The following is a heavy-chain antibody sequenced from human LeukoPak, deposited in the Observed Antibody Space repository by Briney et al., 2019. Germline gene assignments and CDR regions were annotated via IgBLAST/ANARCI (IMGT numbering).Heavy chain of an antibody. Sequence: AASVKVSCKASGYTFTGYYMHWVRQAPGQGLEWMGWINPNSGGTNYAQKFQGRVTMTRDTSISTAYMELSRLRSDDTAVYYCATSWDYYGSGSYPFDYWGQGTLVTVSS. CDR2: INPNSGGT. CDR1: GYTFTGYY. J-gene: IGHJ4*02. D-gene: IGHD3-10*01. CDR3: ATSWDYYGSGSYPFDY. V-gene: IGHV1-2*02.